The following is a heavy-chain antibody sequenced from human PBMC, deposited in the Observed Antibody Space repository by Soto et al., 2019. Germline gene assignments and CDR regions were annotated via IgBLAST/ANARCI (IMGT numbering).Heavy chain of an antibody. Sequence: TSETLSLTCAVSGVTISTYDWSWIRQPPGKGLEWIGYNYHSGTNNYNPSLKSRVTISVDTSKNQFSLRLTSVPAAHTAIYYCVREAYTGYGYEMEPRGQATLVTVS. D-gene: IGHD5-12*01. CDR2: NYHSGTN. CDR3: VREAYTGYGYEMEP. J-gene: IGHJ5*02. V-gene: IGHV4-59*01. CDR1: GVTISTYD.